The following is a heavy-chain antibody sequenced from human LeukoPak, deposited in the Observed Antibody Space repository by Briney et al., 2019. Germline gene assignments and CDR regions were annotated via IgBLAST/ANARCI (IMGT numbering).Heavy chain of an antibody. CDR2: IKQDGSEK. D-gene: IGHD6-19*01. J-gene: IGHJ4*02. V-gene: IGHV3-7*01. CDR3: AGGSGWVFDS. CDR1: GFMFSTFW. Sequence: GGSLRLSCAASGFMFSTFWMNWVRQAPGKGLEWVANIKQDGSEKYYVDSVKGRFTISRDNAKNSLYLQMNSLRAEDTAVYYCAGGSGWVFDSWGQGTLFTVSS.